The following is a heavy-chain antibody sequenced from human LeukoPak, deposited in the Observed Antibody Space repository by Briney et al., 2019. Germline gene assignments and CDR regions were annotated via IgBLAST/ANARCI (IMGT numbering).Heavy chain of an antibody. CDR2: IYYSGST. CDR1: GGSISSSSYY. CDR3: ATFYYDTGSFDM. Sequence: SETLSLTCTVSGGSISSSSYYWGWIRQPPGKGLEWIGSIYYSGSTYYNPSLKSRVTISVDTSKNQFSLKLSSVTAADTAVYYCATFYYDTGSFDMWGQGTMVTVSS. J-gene: IGHJ3*02. D-gene: IGHD3-22*01. V-gene: IGHV4-39*01.